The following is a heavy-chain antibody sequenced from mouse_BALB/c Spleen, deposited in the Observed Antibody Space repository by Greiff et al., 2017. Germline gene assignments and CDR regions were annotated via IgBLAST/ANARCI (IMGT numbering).Heavy chain of an antibody. V-gene: IGHV1-7*01. Sequence: VQGVESGAELAKPGASVKMSCKASGYTFTSYWMHWVKQRPGQGLEWIGYINPSTGYTEYNQKFKDKATLTADKSSSTAYMQLSSLTSEDSAVYYCARSSWDFDYWGQGTTLTVSS. CDR2: INPSTGYT. J-gene: IGHJ2*01. CDR1: GYTFTSYW. D-gene: IGHD4-1*01. CDR3: ARSSWDFDY.